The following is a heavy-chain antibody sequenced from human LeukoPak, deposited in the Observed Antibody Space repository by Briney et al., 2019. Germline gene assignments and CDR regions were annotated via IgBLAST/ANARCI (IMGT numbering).Heavy chain of an antibody. Sequence: SETLSLTCAVYGGSFSGYYWSWIRQPPGKGLEWIGEINHSGSTNYNPSLKSRVTISVDTSKNQFSLKLSSVTAADTAVYYCARGRTKSTYYYDSSGYYYDYWGQGTLVTVSS. J-gene: IGHJ4*02. CDR1: GGSFSGYY. V-gene: IGHV4-34*01. CDR3: ARGRTKSTYYYDSSGYYYDY. CDR2: INHSGST. D-gene: IGHD3-22*01.